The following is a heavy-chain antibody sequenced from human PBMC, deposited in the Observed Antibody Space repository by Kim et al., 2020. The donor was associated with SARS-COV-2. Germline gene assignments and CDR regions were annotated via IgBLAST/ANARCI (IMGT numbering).Heavy chain of an antibody. J-gene: IGHJ4*02. D-gene: IGHD3-16*01. CDR1: GFTFSSYA. CDR2: ISGSGGST. Sequence: GGSLRLSCAASGFTFSSYAMSWVRQAPGKGLEWVSVISGSGGSTYDADAMKGRITISGDNSKNTTYLQMNSLRAEDTAVYYCAMAGGSVTARRADYGGQG. CDR3: AMAGGSVTARRADY. V-gene: IGHV3-23*01.